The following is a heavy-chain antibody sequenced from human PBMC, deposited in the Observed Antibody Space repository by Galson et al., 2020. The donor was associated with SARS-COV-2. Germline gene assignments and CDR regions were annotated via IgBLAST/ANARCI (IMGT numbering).Heavy chain of an antibody. D-gene: IGHD1-26*01. CDR1: GYTFTTYG. CDR2: ISAYNGNT. J-gene: IGHJ4*02. V-gene: IGHV1-18*01. CDR3: ARVVGATPSDY. Sequence: ASVKVSCKASGYTFTTYGFIWVRQAPGQRLEWMGWISAYNGNTNYPQRLQGRVTMTTDTSTSTAYMVPTSLRSDDTAVYYCARVVGATPSDYWGQGTLVTVSS.